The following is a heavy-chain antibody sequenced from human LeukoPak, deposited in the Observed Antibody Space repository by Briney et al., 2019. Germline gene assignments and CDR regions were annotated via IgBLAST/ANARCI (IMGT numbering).Heavy chain of an antibody. CDR3: ARVEEDAFDI. Sequence: ASVKVSCKASGGTFSSYAISWVRQAPGQGLGWMGRIIPILGIANYAQKFQGRVTITADKSTSTAYMELSSLRSEDTAVYYCARVEEDAFDIWGQGTMVTVSS. J-gene: IGHJ3*02. CDR1: GGTFSSYA. CDR2: IIPILGIA. V-gene: IGHV1-69*04.